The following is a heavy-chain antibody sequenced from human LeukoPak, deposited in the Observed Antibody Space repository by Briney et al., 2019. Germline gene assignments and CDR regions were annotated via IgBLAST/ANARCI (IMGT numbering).Heavy chain of an antibody. Sequence: SETLSPTCTVSGGSISSYYWNWMRQPPGKGLEWIGYIHYSGSTKYNPSLKSRVTISVDTSKNQFSLKLSSVTAADTAVYYCARWYSSGWAFDYWGQGTLVPVSS. CDR1: GGSISSYY. CDR3: ARWYSSGWAFDY. V-gene: IGHV4-59*08. CDR2: IHYSGST. J-gene: IGHJ4*02. D-gene: IGHD6-19*01.